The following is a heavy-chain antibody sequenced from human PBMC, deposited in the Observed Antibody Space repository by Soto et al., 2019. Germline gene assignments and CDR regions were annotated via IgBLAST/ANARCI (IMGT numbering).Heavy chain of an antibody. CDR2: ISHDGMNK. Sequence: QVQLAESGGGVVQPGRSLRLSCAASGFTFSSYGMHWVRQAPGKGLEWVAFISHDGMNKHYADSVKGRFTISRDNSKNTLYLQMNSLRPEDTAVYYCVKTGESGYDWGWFDPWGQGTLVTVSS. CDR1: GFTFSSYG. D-gene: IGHD5-12*01. CDR3: VKTGESGYDWGWFDP. V-gene: IGHV3-30*18. J-gene: IGHJ5*02.